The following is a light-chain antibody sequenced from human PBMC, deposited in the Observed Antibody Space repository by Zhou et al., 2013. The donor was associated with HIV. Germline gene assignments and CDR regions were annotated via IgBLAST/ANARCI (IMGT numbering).Light chain of an antibody. Sequence: DIQMTQSPSSLSASVGERVTITCRASQTIDSWLAWYQQKPGEAPRLLIYTASDLETGVPSRFSGSGSGTDFTLTISSLQTDDFATYYCQQYYSYSYTFGQGTKVEIK. CDR2: TAS. J-gene: IGKJ2*01. V-gene: IGKV1-5*03. CDR1: QTIDSW. CDR3: QQYYSYSYT.